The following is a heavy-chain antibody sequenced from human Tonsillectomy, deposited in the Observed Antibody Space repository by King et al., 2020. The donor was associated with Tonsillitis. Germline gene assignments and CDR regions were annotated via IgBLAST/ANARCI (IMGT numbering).Heavy chain of an antibody. CDR3: ARDPEYYYMDV. Sequence: HVQLVESGGGVVQPGRSLRLSCAASGFTFSSYGMNWVRQAPGEGLEWVAFIWNDGSDKYYADSVKGRFTISRDNSKNTLDLQMNSLRAEDTAVYYCARDPEYYYMDVWGKGTTVTVSS. V-gene: IGHV3-33*01. CDR1: GFTFSSYG. J-gene: IGHJ6*03. CDR2: IWNDGSDK.